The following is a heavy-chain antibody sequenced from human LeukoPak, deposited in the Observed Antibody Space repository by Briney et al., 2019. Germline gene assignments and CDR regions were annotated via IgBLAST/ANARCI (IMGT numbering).Heavy chain of an antibody. CDR2: INHSGGT. D-gene: IGHD3-10*01. Sequence: SETLSLTCAVYGGSFSGYYWSWIRQPPGKGLEWIGEINHSGGTNYNPSLKSRVTISVATSKNQFSLKLSSMTAADTAVYYCARGLWGQGASSRYYYGSGSYYKDYWGQGTLVTVSS. CDR3: ARGLWGQGASSRYYYGSGSYYKDY. J-gene: IGHJ4*02. V-gene: IGHV4-34*01. CDR1: GGSFSGYY.